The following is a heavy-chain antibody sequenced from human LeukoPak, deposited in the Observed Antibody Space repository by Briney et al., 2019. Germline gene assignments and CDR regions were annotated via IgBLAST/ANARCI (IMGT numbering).Heavy chain of an antibody. V-gene: IGHV4-34*01. J-gene: IGHJ5*02. CDR3: ARLRRGYSSGWPS. D-gene: IGHD6-19*01. Sequence: SETLSLTCAVYGGSFSGYYWSWIRQPPGKGLEWIGEINHSGSTNYNPSLKSRVTISVDTSKNQFSLKLSSVTAADTAVYYCARLRRGYSSGWPSWGQGTLVTVSS. CDR1: GGSFSGYY. CDR2: INHSGST.